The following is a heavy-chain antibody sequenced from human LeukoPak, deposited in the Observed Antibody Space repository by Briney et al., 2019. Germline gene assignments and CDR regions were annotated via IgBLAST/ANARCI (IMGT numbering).Heavy chain of an antibody. Sequence: ASQTLSLTCTVSGGPISSGSYYWSWIRQPAGKGLEWIGRIYTSGSTNYNPSLKSRVTISVDTSKNQFSLKLSSVTAADTAVYYCARDEQWLAHDAFDIWGQGTMVTVSS. D-gene: IGHD6-19*01. CDR1: GGPISSGSYY. CDR2: IYTSGST. CDR3: ARDEQWLAHDAFDI. V-gene: IGHV4-61*02. J-gene: IGHJ3*02.